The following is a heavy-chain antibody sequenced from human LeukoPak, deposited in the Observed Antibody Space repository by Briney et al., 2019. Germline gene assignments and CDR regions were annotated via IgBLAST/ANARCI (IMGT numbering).Heavy chain of an antibody. CDR3: AKSSSGYYTFDY. CDR2: ISSSGSTI. CDR1: GFTFSSYE. D-gene: IGHD3-3*01. J-gene: IGHJ4*02. V-gene: IGHV3-48*03. Sequence: GGSLRLSCAASGFTFSSYEMNWVRQAPGKGLEWVSYISSSGSTIYDAVSVKGRFTISRYNSKNTLYLQMNSLRAEDTAEHYCAKSSSGYYTFDYWGQGTLVTVSS.